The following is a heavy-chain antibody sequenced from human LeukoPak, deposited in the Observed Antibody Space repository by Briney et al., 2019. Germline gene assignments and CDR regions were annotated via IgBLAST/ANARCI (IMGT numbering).Heavy chain of an antibody. CDR2: INHNGNVN. J-gene: IGHJ6*02. V-gene: IGHV3-7*03. CDR1: GVTFSSYW. D-gene: IGHD3-16*01. Sequence: GGSLRLSCAASGVTFSSYWMNWACQAPGKGLEWVASINHNGNVNYYVDSVKGRSTISRDNAKNSLYLQMSNLRAEDTAVYFCARGGGLDVWGQGATVTVSS. CDR3: ARGGGLDV.